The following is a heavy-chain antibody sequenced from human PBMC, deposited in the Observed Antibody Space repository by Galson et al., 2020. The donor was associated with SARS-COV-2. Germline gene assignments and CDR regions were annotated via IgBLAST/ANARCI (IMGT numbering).Heavy chain of an antibody. CDR3: ARLTMGSWPYYYYYYGMDV. CDR2: ISSSGSTI. CDR1: GFTFSSYE. J-gene: IGHJ6*02. V-gene: IGHV3-48*03. D-gene: IGHD6-13*01. Sequence: GESLKISCAASGFTFSSYEMNWVRQAPGKGLEWVSYISSSGSTIYYADSVKGRFTISRDNAKNSLYLQMNSLRAEDTAVYYCARLTMGSWPYYYYYYGMDVWGQGTTVTVSS.